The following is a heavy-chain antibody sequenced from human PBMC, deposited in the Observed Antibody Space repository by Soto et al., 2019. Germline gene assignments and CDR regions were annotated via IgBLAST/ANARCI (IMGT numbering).Heavy chain of an antibody. CDR1: GGTFRRYA. V-gene: IGHV1-69*13. J-gene: IGHJ5*02. CDR2: IIPMLGIA. Sequence: GASVKVSCKASGGTFRRYAISWVRQAPGQGLEWMGGIIPMLGIANYAQKFQGRVTIIADESTSTAYMELSSLRSEDMALYYCTRGPPEIRTWFDAWGQGTLVTVSS. CDR3: TRGPPEIRTWFDA.